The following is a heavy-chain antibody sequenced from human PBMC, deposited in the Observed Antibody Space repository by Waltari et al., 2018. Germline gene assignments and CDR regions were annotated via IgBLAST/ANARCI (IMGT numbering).Heavy chain of an antibody. CDR2: IRTDGGT. CDR3: ARDERADVYWFGWVH. Sequence: EVQLLESGGGLVQPGGSLRLSCVGSGFMFRDEEMSWVRKTPGKGQEWIAYIRTDGGTMYFDSVVGRFTVSRDNSKNTMYLQRNSLGAEDTGVYYCARDERADVYWFGWVHWGHGTQVTVSS. V-gene: IGHV3-23*01. D-gene: IGHD3-16*01. J-gene: IGHJ4*01. CDR1: GFMFRDEE.